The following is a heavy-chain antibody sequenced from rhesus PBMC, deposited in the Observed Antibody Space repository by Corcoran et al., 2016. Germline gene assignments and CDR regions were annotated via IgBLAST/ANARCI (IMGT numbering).Heavy chain of an antibody. CDR2: ISNTGKTI. V-gene: IGHV3S4*01. Sequence: EVQLVESGGGLVQPGGSLRLSCAASGFTFSSYDMSWVRQALGKALEWVSSISNTGKTIYYADSVKGRFTISRDNAKNSLSLQMNSLKTEDTAVYYCTREKRVGATGSDAFDFWGQGLRVTVSS. D-gene: IGHD1-44*02. CDR1: GFTFSSYD. J-gene: IGHJ3*01. CDR3: TREKRVGATGSDAFDF.